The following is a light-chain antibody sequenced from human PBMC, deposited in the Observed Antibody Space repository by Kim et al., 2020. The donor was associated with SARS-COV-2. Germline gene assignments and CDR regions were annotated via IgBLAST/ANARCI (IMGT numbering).Light chain of an antibody. CDR3: QQYFRFPYT. CDR2: LAS. V-gene: IGKV1-5*03. J-gene: IGKJ2*01. CDR1: QTIDNY. Sequence: ASVGDRVTITCRASQTIDNYLAWYQQKPGTPPKLLIYLASALESGVPSRFTGSGSGTEFTLSISSLQPDDFAIYYCQQYFRFPYTFGQGTKLEI.